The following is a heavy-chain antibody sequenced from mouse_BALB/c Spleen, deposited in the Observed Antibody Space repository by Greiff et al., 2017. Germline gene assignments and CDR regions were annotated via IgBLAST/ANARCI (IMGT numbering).Heavy chain of an antibody. Sequence: VNVVESGPGLVAPSQSLSITCTVSGFSLTGYGVNWVRQPPGKGLEWLGMIWGDGSTDYNSALKSRLSISKDNSKSQVFLKMNSLQTDDTAWYYCATNDGYYWYFDVWGAGTTVTVSS. D-gene: IGHD2-3*01. J-gene: IGHJ1*01. CDR3: ATNDGYYWYFDV. V-gene: IGHV2-6-7*01. CDR2: IWGDGST. CDR1: GFSLTGYG.